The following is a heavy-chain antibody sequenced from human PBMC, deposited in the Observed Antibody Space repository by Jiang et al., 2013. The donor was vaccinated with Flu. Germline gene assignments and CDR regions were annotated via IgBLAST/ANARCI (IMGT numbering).Heavy chain of an antibody. Sequence: VQLVESGGGVVQPGRSLRLSCAASGFTFSSYAMHWVRQAPGKGLEWVAVISYDGSNKYYADSVKGRFTISRDNSKNTLYLQMNSLRAEDTAVYYCARAPGYCSGGSCYDYYYYG. V-gene: IGHV3-30-3*01. CDR1: GFTFSSYA. CDR3: ARAPGYCSGGSCYDYYYYG. D-gene: IGHD2-15*01. CDR2: ISYDGSNK. J-gene: IGHJ6*01.